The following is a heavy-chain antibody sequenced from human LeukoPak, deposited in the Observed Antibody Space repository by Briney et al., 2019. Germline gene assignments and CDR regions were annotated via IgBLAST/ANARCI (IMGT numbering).Heavy chain of an antibody. CDR3: ARQNEGLYYFDY. V-gene: IGHV4-61*01. CDR1: GGSVSSGSYY. D-gene: IGHD2/OR15-2a*01. CDR2: IYYSGST. Sequence: SETLSLTCTVSGGSVSSGSYYWSWTRQPPGKGLEWIGYIYYSGSTNYNPSLKSRVTISVDTSKNQFSLKLSSVTAADTAVYYCARQNEGLYYFDYWGQGTLVTVSS. J-gene: IGHJ4*02.